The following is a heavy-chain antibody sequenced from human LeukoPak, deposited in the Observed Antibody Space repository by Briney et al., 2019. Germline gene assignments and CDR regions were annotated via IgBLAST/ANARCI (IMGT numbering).Heavy chain of an antibody. V-gene: IGHV1-69*06. CDR2: IIPISGTA. D-gene: IGHD3-22*01. CDR3: TRDPTYYDSGGWPYDAFDI. J-gene: IGHJ3*02. Sequence: GASVKVSCKASGGTFSSYAISWVRQAPGQGFEWMGGIIPISGTANYAQKFQDTVTITADKSTSTAYMELSSLTSEDTAMYYCTRDPTYYDSGGWPYDAFDIWGQGTMVTVSS. CDR1: GGTFSSYA.